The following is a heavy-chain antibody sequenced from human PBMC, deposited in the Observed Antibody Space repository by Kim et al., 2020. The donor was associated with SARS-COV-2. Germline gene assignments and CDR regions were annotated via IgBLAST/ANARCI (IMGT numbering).Heavy chain of an antibody. CDR2: ISSSSSNT. J-gene: IGHJ2*01. D-gene: IGHD3-9*01. CDR3: AKDRDYDVLTCFFGP. CDR1: GFTFSSYT. V-gene: IGHV3-21*04. Sequence: GGSLRLSCAASGFTFSSYTMNWVRQAPGKGLEWVSSISSSSSNTYYADSVKGRFTISRDNAKNSLYLQMNSLRAEDTAVYYCAKDRDYDVLTCFFGPWG.